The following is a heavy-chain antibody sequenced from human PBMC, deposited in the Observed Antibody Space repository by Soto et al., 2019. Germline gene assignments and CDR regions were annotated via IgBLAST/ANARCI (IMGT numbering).Heavy chain of an antibody. J-gene: IGHJ4*02. CDR3: ARSSSNSRPFDY. Sequence: SETLSLTCAVYGGSFSGYYWSWIRQPPGKGLEWIGEINHSGSTNYNPSLKSRVAISVDTSLNQFSLKLSSLTAADTAVYYCARSSSNSRPFDYWGQGTLVTVSS. CDR1: GGSFSGYY. CDR2: INHSGST. V-gene: IGHV4-34*01. D-gene: IGHD6-6*01.